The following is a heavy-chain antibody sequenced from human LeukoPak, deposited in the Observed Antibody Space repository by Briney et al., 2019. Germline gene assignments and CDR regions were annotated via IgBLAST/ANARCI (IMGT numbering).Heavy chain of an antibody. CDR2: ISGSGGST. Sequence: TGGSLRLSCAASGFTFSSYAMSWVRQAPGKGLEWVSAISGSGGSTYYADSVKGRFTISRDNSKNTLYLQMNSLRAEDTAVYYCAKDGDSSGYYYWYFDLWGRGTLVTVSS. D-gene: IGHD3-22*01. CDR1: GFTFSSYA. CDR3: AKDGDSSGYYYWYFDL. J-gene: IGHJ2*01. V-gene: IGHV3-23*01.